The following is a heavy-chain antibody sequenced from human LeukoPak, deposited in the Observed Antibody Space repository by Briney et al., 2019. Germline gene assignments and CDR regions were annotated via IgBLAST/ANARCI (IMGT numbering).Heavy chain of an antibody. CDR3: ASLRGPAAGTEVVDY. Sequence: GGSLRLSCAASGFTFSSYAMSWVRRAPGKGLEWVSAISGSGGSTYYADSVKGRFTISRDNSKNTLYLQMNSLRAEDTAVYYCASLRGPAAGTEVVDYWGQGTLVTVSS. J-gene: IGHJ4*02. CDR2: ISGSGGST. CDR1: GFTFSSYA. V-gene: IGHV3-23*01. D-gene: IGHD6-13*01.